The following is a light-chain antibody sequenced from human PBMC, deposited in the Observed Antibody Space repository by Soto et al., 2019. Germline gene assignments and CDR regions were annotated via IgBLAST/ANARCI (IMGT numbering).Light chain of an antibody. CDR3: ETWDINTHVV. CDR2: LEGSGSY. Sequence: QPVLTQSSSASASLGSSVKLTCTLSSGHSTYIIAWHQQQPGKAPRYLMKLEGSGSYNKGSGVPYRFSGSSSGADRYLTISNLQFEDEADYYCETWDINTHVVFGGGTQLTVL. CDR1: SGHSTYI. V-gene: IGLV4-60*02. J-gene: IGLJ2*01.